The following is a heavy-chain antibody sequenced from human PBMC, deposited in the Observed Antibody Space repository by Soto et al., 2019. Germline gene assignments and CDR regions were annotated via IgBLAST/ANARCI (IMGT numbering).Heavy chain of an antibody. V-gene: IGHV4-59*01. CDR1: GGSTSSYY. D-gene: IGHD3-3*01. CDR3: ARGRDFWSGFLSY. J-gene: IGHJ4*02. CDR2: IYYSGST. Sequence: PSETLSLTCTVSGGSTSSYYWSWIRQPPGKGLEWIGYIYYSGSTNYNPSLKSRVTISVDTSKNQFSLKLSSVTAADTAVYYCARGRDFWSGFLSYWGQGTLVTVSS.